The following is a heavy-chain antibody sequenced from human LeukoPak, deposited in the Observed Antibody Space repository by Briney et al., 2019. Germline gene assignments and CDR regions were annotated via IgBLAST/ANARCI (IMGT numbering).Heavy chain of an antibody. V-gene: IGHV3-66*01. CDR3: ARDIPEYYYDSSGYYYRGDGMDV. D-gene: IGHD3-22*01. Sequence: GGSLRLSCAASGFTVSSNYMSWVRQAPGEGLEWVSVIYSGGSTYYADSVKGRFTISRDNSKNTLYLQMNSLRAEDTAVYYCARDIPEYYYDSSGYYYRGDGMDVWGQGTTVTVSS. CDR1: GFTVSSNY. J-gene: IGHJ6*02. CDR2: IYSGGST.